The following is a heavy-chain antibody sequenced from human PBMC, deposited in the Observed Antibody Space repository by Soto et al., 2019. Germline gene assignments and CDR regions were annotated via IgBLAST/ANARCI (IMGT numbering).Heavy chain of an antibody. V-gene: IGHV3-30*18. CDR1: GFTFSSCG. CDR2: ISYDGSNK. Sequence: WGSLRLSCAASGFTFSSCGMHWVRQAPGKGLEWVAVISYDGSNKYYADSVKGRFTISRDNSKNTLYLQMNSLRAEDTAVYYCAKDISLEVVAATGNWYDYWGKGTLVTVSS. CDR3: AKDISLEVVAATGNWYDY. J-gene: IGHJ4*02. D-gene: IGHD2-15*01.